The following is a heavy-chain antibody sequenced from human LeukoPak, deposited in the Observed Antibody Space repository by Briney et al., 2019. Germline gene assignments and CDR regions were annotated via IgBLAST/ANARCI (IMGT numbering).Heavy chain of an antibody. CDR1: GYNFANYW. CDR2: IYPGDSDT. CDR3: TLRGDSNYYDY. V-gene: IGHV5-51*01. D-gene: IGHD3-10*01. J-gene: IGHJ4*02. Sequence: GESLKISCKASGYNFANYWIAWVRLMPGKGLEWMGTIYPGDSDTRYRPSFQGQVTISADKSITTAYLQWSTLKASDTAMYYCTLRGDSNYYDYWGQGTLVTVS.